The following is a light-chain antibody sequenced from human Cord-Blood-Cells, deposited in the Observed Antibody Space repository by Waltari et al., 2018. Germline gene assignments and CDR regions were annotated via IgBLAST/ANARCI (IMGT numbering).Light chain of an antibody. CDR3: QQYGSSPWT. Sequence: EIVLTQSPGTLSLSPGELATLSCRASQSVSSSYLAWYQQKPGQAPRLLIYGASSRATGIPDRFSGSGSGTDVTLTISRLEPEDFAVYYCQQYGSSPWTFGQGTKVEIK. CDR1: QSVSSSY. V-gene: IGKV3-20*01. J-gene: IGKJ1*01. CDR2: GAS.